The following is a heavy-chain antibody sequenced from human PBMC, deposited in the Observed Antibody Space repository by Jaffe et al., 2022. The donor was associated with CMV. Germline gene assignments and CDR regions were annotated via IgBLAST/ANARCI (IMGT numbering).Heavy chain of an antibody. CDR3: ARGLYYYDSSGYPPPDDAFDI. Sequence: QVQLQESGPGLVKPSETLSLTCTVSGGSISSYYWSWIRQPAGKGLEWIGRIYTSGSTNYNPSLKSRVTMSVDTSKNQFSLKLSSVTAADTAVYYCARGLYYYDSSGYPPPDDAFDIWGQGTMVTVSS. V-gene: IGHV4-4*07. D-gene: IGHD3-22*01. CDR1: GGSISSYY. J-gene: IGHJ3*02. CDR2: IYTSGST.